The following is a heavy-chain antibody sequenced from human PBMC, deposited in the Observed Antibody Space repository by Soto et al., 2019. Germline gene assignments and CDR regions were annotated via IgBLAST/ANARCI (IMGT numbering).Heavy chain of an antibody. CDR2: ITSNGDNT. J-gene: IGHJ4*02. D-gene: IGHD2-2*01. V-gene: IGHV3-64D*06. Sequence: GGSLRLSCSASGFTFSNFAMHWVRQAPGKGLEYVSGITSNGDNTYHADSVQGRFTISRDNSKSTLYLQMTSLRVEDTAVYYCVKGNQLLRYYFEYWGRGALVTVS. CDR1: GFTFSNFA. CDR3: VKGNQLLRYYFEY.